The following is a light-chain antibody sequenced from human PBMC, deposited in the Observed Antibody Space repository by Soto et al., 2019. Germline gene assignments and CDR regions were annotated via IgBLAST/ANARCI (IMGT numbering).Light chain of an antibody. J-gene: IGLJ2*01. V-gene: IGLV8-61*01. CDR3: MICMGGSLVV. CDR1: SGSVSTTYY. Sequence: QTVVTQEPSFSVSPGGTVTLTCGLTSGSVSTTYYPSWYQQTPGQAPRTLIYSTNIRSSGVPDRYSGSILVNKAALTITGAQAEGESDYHCMICMGGSLVVFGAGTKMTVL. CDR2: STN.